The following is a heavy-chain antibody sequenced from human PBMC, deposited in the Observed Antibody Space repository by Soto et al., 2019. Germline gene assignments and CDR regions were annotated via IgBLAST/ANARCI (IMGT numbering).Heavy chain of an antibody. D-gene: IGHD2-2*01. Sequence: EVQLVESGGGLVQPGGSLRLSCAASGFTFSSNWMDWVRQAPGKGLEWVANINQDGSEKHYIDSVKGRFTISRDNAKNSLYLQMNSLTAEASALYYCSPALNFWGQGTLVTVSS. CDR1: GFTFSSNW. CDR3: SPALNF. CDR2: INQDGSEK. J-gene: IGHJ4*02. V-gene: IGHV3-7*01.